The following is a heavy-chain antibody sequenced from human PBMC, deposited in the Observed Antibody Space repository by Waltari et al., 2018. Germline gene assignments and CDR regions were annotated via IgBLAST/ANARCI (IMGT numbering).Heavy chain of an antibody. CDR1: GASTSSSSSY. CDR3: ARAPLH. Sequence: QLHLQESGPGLVKPSETLSLNCTVSGASTSSSSSYWGWLRQSPGKGLEWIGSIYYGGNTFYNPSLRSRVTIVVDTSKNQFSLTLTSVTAADSAVYYCARAPLHWGQGTLVTVSS. J-gene: IGHJ4*02. V-gene: IGHV4-39*07. CDR2: IYYGGNT. D-gene: IGHD2-15*01.